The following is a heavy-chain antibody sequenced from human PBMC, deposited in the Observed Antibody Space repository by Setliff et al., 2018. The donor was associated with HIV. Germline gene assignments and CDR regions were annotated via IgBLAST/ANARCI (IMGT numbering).Heavy chain of an antibody. CDR2: INWNSDDI. V-gene: IGHV3-9*01. CDR3: AKPTTVVTSYYFDS. J-gene: IGHJ4*02. D-gene: IGHD4-17*01. Sequence: GGSLRLSCAASGFTFGDYAMHWVRQVPGKGLEWVSGINWNSDDIGYADSVKGRFTISRDNAKNSLYLQMNSLRAEDTALYYCAKPTTVVTSYYFDSWGQGTQVTVSS. CDR1: GFTFGDYA.